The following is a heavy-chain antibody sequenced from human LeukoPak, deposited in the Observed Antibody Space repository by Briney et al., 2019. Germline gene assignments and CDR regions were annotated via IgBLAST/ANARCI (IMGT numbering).Heavy chain of an antibody. V-gene: IGHV4-59*08. CDR2: IYYSGRT. CDR3: ARHPLLRGALFNY. Sequence: PETLSLTCTVSGDSISTYCSSWIRQPPGKGLEWIGYIYYSGRTTYNPSLKSRVTISVDTSKNQFSLKLSSVTAADTAVYYCARHPLLRGALFNYWGQGILVTVSS. CDR1: GDSISTYC. D-gene: IGHD3-10*01. J-gene: IGHJ4*01.